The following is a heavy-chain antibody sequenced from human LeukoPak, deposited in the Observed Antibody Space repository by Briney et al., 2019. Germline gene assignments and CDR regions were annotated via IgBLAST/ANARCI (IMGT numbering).Heavy chain of an antibody. J-gene: IGHJ4*02. CDR1: GGSFSGYY. CDR2: INHSGST. V-gene: IGHV4-34*01. CDR3: ARRNPVAGYFDY. D-gene: IGHD6-19*01. Sequence: PSETLSLTCAVYGGSFSGYYWSWIRQPPGKGLEWIGEINHSGSTNYNPSLKSRVTISVDTSKNQFSLKLSSVTAADTAVYYCARRNPVAGYFDYWGQGTLVTVSS.